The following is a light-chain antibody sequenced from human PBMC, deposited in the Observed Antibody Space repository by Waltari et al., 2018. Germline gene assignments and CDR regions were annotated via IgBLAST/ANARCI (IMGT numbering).Light chain of an antibody. CDR2: DTA. CDR1: RSVGRS. V-gene: IGKV3-20*01. J-gene: IGKJ1*01. Sequence: SCRASRSVGRSLAWYQQKPGQAPRLLIYDTAIRATGTPGRFSGSGSGTDFSLAISSLEPEDFAVYFCQHYVNLPVTFGQGTKVEI. CDR3: QHYVNLPVT.